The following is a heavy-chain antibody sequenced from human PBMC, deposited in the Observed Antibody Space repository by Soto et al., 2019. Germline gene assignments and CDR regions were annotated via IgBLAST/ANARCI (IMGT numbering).Heavy chain of an antibody. D-gene: IGHD3-3*01. J-gene: IGHJ6*02. CDR2: ISSSSSYI. Sequence: GGSLRLSCAASGFTFSSYSMNWVRQAPGKGLEWVSSISSSSSYIYYADSVKGRFTISRDNAKNSLYLQMNSLRAEDTAVYYCARDHKVTIFGVVLHYYYGMDVWGQGTTVTVSS. V-gene: IGHV3-21*01. CDR3: ARDHKVTIFGVVLHYYYGMDV. CDR1: GFTFSSYS.